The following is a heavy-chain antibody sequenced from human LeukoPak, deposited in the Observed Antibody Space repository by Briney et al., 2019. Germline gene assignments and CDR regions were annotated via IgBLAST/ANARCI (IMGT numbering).Heavy chain of an antibody. J-gene: IGHJ4*02. CDR3: AKSSSGWYREVDH. D-gene: IGHD6-19*01. CDR2: ISWNSGNI. Sequence: GGSLRLSCAASGFTFDDYAMHWVRQAPGKGLEWVSGISWNSGNIGYADSVKGRFTISRDNAKNSLYLQMNSLRAEDTALYYCAKSSSGWYREVDHWGQGTLVTVSS. CDR1: GFTFDDYA. V-gene: IGHV3-9*01.